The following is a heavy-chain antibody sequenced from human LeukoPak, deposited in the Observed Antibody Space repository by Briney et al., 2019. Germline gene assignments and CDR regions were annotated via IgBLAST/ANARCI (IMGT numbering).Heavy chain of an antibody. D-gene: IGHD6-6*01. Sequence: PQTLSLTCTVSGGSISSGGYYWSWIRQHPEKGLEWIGYIYYSGSTYYNPSLKSRVTISVDTSKNQFSLKLSSVTAADTAVYYCARAVRKGSALDYWGQGTLVTVSS. CDR3: ARAVRKGSALDY. V-gene: IGHV4-31*03. CDR1: GGSISSGGYY. J-gene: IGHJ4*02. CDR2: IYYSGST.